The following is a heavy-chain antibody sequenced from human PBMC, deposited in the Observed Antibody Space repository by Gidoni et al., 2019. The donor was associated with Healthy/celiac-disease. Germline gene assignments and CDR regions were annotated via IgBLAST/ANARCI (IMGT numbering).Heavy chain of an antibody. CDR3: AKDWFEVGATDYYYYYGMDV. CDR1: GFTFSSYA. CDR2: ISGSGGST. V-gene: IGHV3-23*01. J-gene: IGHJ6*02. Sequence: EVQLLESGGGLVQPGGSLRLSCAASGFTFSSYAMSWVRQAPGKGLEWVSAISGSGGSTYYADSVKGRFTISRDNSKNTLYLQMNSLRAEDTAVYYCAKDWFEVGATDYYYYYGMDVWGQGTTVTVSS. D-gene: IGHD1-26*01.